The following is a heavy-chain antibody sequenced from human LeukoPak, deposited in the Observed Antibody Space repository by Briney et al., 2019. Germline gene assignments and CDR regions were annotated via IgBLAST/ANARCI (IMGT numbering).Heavy chain of an antibody. CDR1: GFTFSSYA. J-gene: IGHJ5*02. CDR2: ISGSGGST. D-gene: IGHD6-19*01. CDR3: AKDLAGYSSGWYENWFDP. V-gene: IGHV3-23*01. Sequence: GGSLRLSCAASGFTFSSYAMNWVRQAPGKGLEWVSAISGSGGSTYYADSVKGRFTISRDNSKNTLYLQMNSLRAEDTAVYYCAKDLAGYSSGWYENWFDPWGQGTLVTVSS.